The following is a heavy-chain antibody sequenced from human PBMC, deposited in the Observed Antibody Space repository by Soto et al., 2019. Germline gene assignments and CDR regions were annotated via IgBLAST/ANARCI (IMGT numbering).Heavy chain of an antibody. J-gene: IGHJ4*02. Sequence: PSETLSLTCTVSGGSISSGGYYWSWIRQHPGKGLEWIGYIYYSGSTYYNPSLKSRVTISADTSKNQFSLKLSSVTAADTAVYYCAREGSGFFDYWGQGTLVTVSS. D-gene: IGHD3-10*01. CDR3: AREGSGFFDY. V-gene: IGHV4-31*03. CDR1: GGSISSGGYY. CDR2: IYYSGST.